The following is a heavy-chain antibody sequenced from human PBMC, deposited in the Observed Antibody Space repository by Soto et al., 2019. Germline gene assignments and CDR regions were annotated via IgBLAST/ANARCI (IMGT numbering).Heavy chain of an antibody. CDR1: GGSISSYY. J-gene: IGHJ5*02. V-gene: IGHV4-59*01. CDR3: ARVVVVPAAIGMGSDWFDP. Sequence: SETLSLTCTVSGGSISSYYWSWIRQPPGKGLEWIGYIYYSGSTNYNPSLKSRVTISVDTSKNQFSLKLSSVTAADTAVYYCARVVVVPAAIGMGSDWFDPWGQGTLVTVSS. D-gene: IGHD2-2*01. CDR2: IYYSGST.